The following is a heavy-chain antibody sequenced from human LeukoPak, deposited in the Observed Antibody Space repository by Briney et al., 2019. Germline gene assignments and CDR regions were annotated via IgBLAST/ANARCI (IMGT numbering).Heavy chain of an antibody. J-gene: IGHJ4*02. Sequence: ASVKVSCKASGYTFTGYYFHWVRQAPGQGLEWMGWINPHSGGTNYAQKFQDRVTMTRDTSISTAYMELSRLRSDDTAVYYCAREAGYSSSSDFDYWGQGTLVTVSS. V-gene: IGHV1-2*02. CDR3: AREAGYSSSSDFDY. CDR1: GYTFTGYY. D-gene: IGHD6-6*01. CDR2: INPHSGGT.